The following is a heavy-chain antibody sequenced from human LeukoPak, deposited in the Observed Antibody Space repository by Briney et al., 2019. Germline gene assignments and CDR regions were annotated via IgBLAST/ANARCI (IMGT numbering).Heavy chain of an antibody. CDR2: ISSSGSTI. CDR3: AKESGSGSDPGYFDY. D-gene: IGHD3-10*01. J-gene: IGHJ4*02. V-gene: IGHV3-48*04. CDR1: GFTFSSYW. Sequence: PGGSLRLSCAASGFTFSSYWMHWVRQAPGKGLEWVSYISSSGSTIYYADSVKGRFTISRDNAKNSLYLQMNSLRAEDTALYYCAKESGSGSDPGYFDYWGQGTLVTVSS.